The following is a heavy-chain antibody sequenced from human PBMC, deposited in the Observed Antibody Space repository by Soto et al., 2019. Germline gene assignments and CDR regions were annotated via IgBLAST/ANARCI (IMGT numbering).Heavy chain of an antibody. CDR2: IKQDGSEK. V-gene: IGHV3-7*04. D-gene: IGHD1-20*01. CDR1: GFTFSSYW. J-gene: IGHJ6*03. Sequence: GGSMILSCAASGFTFSSYWMSWVRQAKGKGLEWVANIKQDGSEKYYVDSVKGRFTISRDNAKNSLYLQMNSLRAEDTAVYYCARARYNWNYDYYYYMDVWGKGTTVTVSS. CDR3: ARARYNWNYDYYYYMDV.